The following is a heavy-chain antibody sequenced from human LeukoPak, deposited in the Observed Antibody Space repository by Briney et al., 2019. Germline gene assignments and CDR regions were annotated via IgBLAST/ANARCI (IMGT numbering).Heavy chain of an antibody. CDR3: ASSYYYGSGSPPNWFDP. D-gene: IGHD3-10*01. V-gene: IGHV1-69*13. CDR1: GGTFTNYA. CDR2: IIPIFGSA. J-gene: IGHJ5*02. Sequence: SVKVSCKASGGTFTNYAISWVRQAPGQGLEWMGGIIPIFGSANYAQKFQGRVTITADESTSTAYMELSSLRSEDTAVYYCASSYYYGSGSPPNWFDPWGQGTLVTVSS.